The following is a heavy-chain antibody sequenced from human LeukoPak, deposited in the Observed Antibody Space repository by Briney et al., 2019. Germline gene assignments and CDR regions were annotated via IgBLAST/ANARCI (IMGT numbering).Heavy chain of an antibody. D-gene: IGHD1-1*01. CDR3: ARDRTTGTTVLDY. J-gene: IGHJ4*02. CDR2: INPSGGST. V-gene: IGHV1-46*01. CDR1: GYTFTSYD. Sequence: ASVKVSCKASGYTFTSYDINWVRQAPGQGLEWMGIINPSGGSTSYAQKFQGRVTMTRDMSTSTVYMELSSLRSEDTAVYYCARDRTTGTTVLDYWGQGTLVTVSS.